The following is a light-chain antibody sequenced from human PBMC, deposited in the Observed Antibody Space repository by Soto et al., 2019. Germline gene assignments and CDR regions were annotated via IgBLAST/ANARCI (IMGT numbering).Light chain of an antibody. CDR2: AAS. V-gene: IGKV3-20*01. CDR3: QQYGSSSYT. Sequence: EIVLTQSPGTLSLSPGERATLSCRASQSISSSYLAWYQQKPGQAPRLLIYAASSRATGIPDRFSGSGSGTDFTLTISGLEPEDLAVYYCQQYGSSSYTFGQGTQLEIK. CDR1: QSISSSY. J-gene: IGKJ2*01.